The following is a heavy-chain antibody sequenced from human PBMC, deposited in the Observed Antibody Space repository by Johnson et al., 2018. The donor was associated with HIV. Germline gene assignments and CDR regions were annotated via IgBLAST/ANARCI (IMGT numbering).Heavy chain of an antibody. J-gene: IGHJ3*02. Sequence: QVQLVESGGGLVQPGGSLRLSCAASGFTFSSYAMHWVRQAPGKGLEWVAVISYDGSNKYYADSVKGRFTISRDNSKNTLYPQMNSLRAEDTAVYYCARDAGSSSSWGAFDIWGQGTMVTVSS. CDR1: GFTFSSYA. V-gene: IGHV3-30-3*01. D-gene: IGHD6-6*01. CDR2: ISYDGSNK. CDR3: ARDAGSSSSWGAFDI.